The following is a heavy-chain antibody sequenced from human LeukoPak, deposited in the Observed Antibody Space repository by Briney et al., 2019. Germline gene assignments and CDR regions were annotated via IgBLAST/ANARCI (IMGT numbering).Heavy chain of an antibody. V-gene: IGHV3-7*01. Sequence: GSLRLSCAASGFTFSNYWMSWVRQAPGKGLEWVANIKQDGSEKYYVDSVKGRFTISRDNAKNSLYLQMNSLRAEDTAVYYCARDLEAEIQLWLSVNYYYYMDVWGKGTTVTVSS. CDR2: IKQDGSEK. J-gene: IGHJ6*03. CDR1: GFTFSNYW. D-gene: IGHD5-18*01. CDR3: ARDLEAEIQLWLSVNYYYYMDV.